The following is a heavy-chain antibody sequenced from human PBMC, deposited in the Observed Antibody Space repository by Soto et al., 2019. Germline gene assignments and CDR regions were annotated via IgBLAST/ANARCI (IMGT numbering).Heavy chain of an antibody. D-gene: IGHD6-13*01. CDR3: ARVGIAAAVDDY. CDR1: GGSFSGYY. CDR2: INHSGST. Sequence: SETLSLTCAVYGGSFSGYYWSWIRQPPGKGLEWIGEINHSGSTNYNPSLKSRVTISVDTSKNQFSLKLSSVTAADTAVYYCARVGIAAAVDDYWGQGTLVTVSS. J-gene: IGHJ4*02. V-gene: IGHV4-34*01.